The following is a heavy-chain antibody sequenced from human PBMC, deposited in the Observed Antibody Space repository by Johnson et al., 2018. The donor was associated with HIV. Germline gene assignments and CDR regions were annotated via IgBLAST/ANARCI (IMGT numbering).Heavy chain of an antibody. Sequence: VQLVESGGGLIQPGGSLRLSCAASGFTVSSNYMSWVRQAPGKGLEWVSVIYSGGSTYYADSVKGRFTISRDNSKNTLYLQMNSLRAEDTALYYCARDLRNSGWSNGFDVWDQGTMVTVSS. CDR2: IYSGGST. J-gene: IGHJ3*01. V-gene: IGHV3-53*01. CDR3: ARDLRNSGWSNGFDV. D-gene: IGHD6-19*01. CDR1: GFTVSSNY.